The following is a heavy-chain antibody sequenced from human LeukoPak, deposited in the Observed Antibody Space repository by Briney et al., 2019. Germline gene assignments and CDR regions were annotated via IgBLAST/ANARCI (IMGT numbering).Heavy chain of an antibody. D-gene: IGHD2-2*01. CDR3: AKPPGPIVVVPAY. CDR2: ISGSGGST. V-gene: IGHV3-23*01. J-gene: IGHJ4*02. CDR1: GFTFSSYA. Sequence: PGGSLRLSCAASGFTFSSYAMSWVRQAPGKGLEWVSAISGSGGSTYYADSVKGRFTISRDNSKNTLYLQMNSLRAEDTALYYCAKPPGPIVVVPAYWGQGTLVTVSS.